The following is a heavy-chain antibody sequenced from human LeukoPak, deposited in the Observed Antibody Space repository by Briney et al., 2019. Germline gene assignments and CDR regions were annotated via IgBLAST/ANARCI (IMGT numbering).Heavy chain of an antibody. J-gene: IGHJ6*02. V-gene: IGHV4-59*01. CDR2: IYYSGST. D-gene: IGHD1-14*01. CDR1: GASISPSY. CDR3: ARNLYGMDV. Sequence: SETLSLTCSVSGASISPSYWNWIRQPPGKGLEWIGYIYYSGSTNYNPSLKSRVTISVDTSKNQFSLKLSSVTAADTAVYYCARNLYGMDVWGRGTTVTVSS.